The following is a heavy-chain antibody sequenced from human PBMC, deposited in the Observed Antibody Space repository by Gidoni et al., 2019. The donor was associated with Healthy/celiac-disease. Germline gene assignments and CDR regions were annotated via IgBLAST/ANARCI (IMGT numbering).Heavy chain of an antibody. Sequence: EVQLVQSGAEVKKPVESLKISCTGSGYRFPSYWIGWVRQMPGKGLEWMGIIYPGDSDTRYSPSFQGQVTISADKSISTAYLQWSSLKVSDTAMYYCARHPPLLYSSGRGWFDPWGQGTLVTVSS. CDR2: IYPGDSDT. CDR1: GYRFPSYW. D-gene: IGHD6-19*01. CDR3: ARHPPLLYSSGRGWFDP. J-gene: IGHJ5*02. V-gene: IGHV5-51*01.